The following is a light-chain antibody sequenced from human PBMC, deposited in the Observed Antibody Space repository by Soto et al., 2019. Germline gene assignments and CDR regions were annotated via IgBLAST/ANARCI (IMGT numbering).Light chain of an antibody. CDR3: SSYTTSSTRV. CDR1: NSDLGSYDF. CDR2: KVS. J-gene: IGLJ3*02. V-gene: IGLV2-14*01. Sequence: QSALTQPASVSGSPGQSITISCTGTNSDLGSYDFVSWYQHHPGKAPKLILYKVSDRPSGVSSRFSGSKSGHTASLTISGRQEEDDGFYYCSSYTTSSTRVFGGGTKLTVL.